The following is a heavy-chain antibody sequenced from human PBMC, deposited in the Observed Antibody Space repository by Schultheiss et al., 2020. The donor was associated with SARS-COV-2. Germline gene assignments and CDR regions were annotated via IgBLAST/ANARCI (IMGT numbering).Heavy chain of an antibody. V-gene: IGHV4-34*01. CDR3: ANLGVSYSSGWENDS. J-gene: IGHJ5*01. D-gene: IGHD6-19*01. CDR2: INHRGST. Sequence: SQTLSLTCAVYGGSFSGYYWSWIRQPPGKGLEWIGEINHRGSTNYNPSLKSRVTISVDTSKNQFSLKLSSVTAADTAVYYCANLGVSYSSGWENDSWGQGTLVTVSS. CDR1: GGSFSGYY.